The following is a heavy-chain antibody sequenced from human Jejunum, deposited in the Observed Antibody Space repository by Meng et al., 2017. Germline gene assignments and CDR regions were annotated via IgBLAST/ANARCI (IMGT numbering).Heavy chain of an antibody. J-gene: IGHJ4*02. D-gene: IGHD1-26*01. Sequence: SETLSLTCAVSDYSISSGSYWGWIRQPPGKGLEWIGSSYHSGSTYYNPSLKSRLTISVDTSKNQFSLKLNSVTDADTAVYYCAREIGGYMRSDYWGQGTLVTVSS. CDR3: AREIGGYMRSDY. CDR2: SYHSGST. CDR1: DYSISSGSY. V-gene: IGHV4-38-2*02.